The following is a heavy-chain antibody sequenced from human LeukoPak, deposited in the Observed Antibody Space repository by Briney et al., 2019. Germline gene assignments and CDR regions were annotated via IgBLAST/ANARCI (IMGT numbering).Heavy chain of an antibody. D-gene: IGHD3-10*01. V-gene: IGHV4-38-2*02. CDR2: IYHSGST. CDR1: GYSISSGHY. CDR3: ARDLAYYASGSYCGWFDP. Sequence: SETLSLTCTVSGYSISSGHYWGWIRQPPGKGLEWIGSIYHSGSTYYNPSLKGRVTISVDTSKNQFSLKLNSVTAADTAVYYCARDLAYYASGSYCGWFDPWGQGTLVTVSS. J-gene: IGHJ5*02.